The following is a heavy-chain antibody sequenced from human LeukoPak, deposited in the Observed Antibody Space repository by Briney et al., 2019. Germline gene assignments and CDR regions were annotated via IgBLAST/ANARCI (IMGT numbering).Heavy chain of an antibody. CDR2: IRSKANSYAT. CDR3: TNSYSDFWIDY. CDR1: GFTFSGSA. D-gene: IGHD3-3*01. Sequence: PGGSLRLSCAASGFTFSGSAMHWVRQASGKGLEWVGRIRSKANSYATAYTSSVKGRFTISRDDSKNTVYPQMNSLKTEDTAVYYCTNSYSDFWIDYWGQGTLVTVSS. V-gene: IGHV3-73*01. J-gene: IGHJ4*02.